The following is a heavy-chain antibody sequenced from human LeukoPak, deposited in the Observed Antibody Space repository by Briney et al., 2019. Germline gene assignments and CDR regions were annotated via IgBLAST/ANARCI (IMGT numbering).Heavy chain of an antibody. CDR3: ARGPSYDILTGTNWFDP. CDR1: GFTFSRYS. J-gene: IGHJ5*02. D-gene: IGHD3-9*01. V-gene: IGHV3-21*01. Sequence: GGSLRLSCAASGFTFSRYSMNWVRQAPGKGLEWVSSISSSSSYIYYADSVKGRFTISRDNAKNSLYLQMNSLRAEDTAVYYCARGPSYDILTGTNWFDPWGQGTLVTVSS. CDR2: ISSSSSYI.